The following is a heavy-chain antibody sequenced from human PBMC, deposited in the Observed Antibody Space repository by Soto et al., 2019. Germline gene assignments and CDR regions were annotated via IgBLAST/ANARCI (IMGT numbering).Heavy chain of an antibody. V-gene: IGHV3-30*03. CDR3: ARDLFDY. CDR1: EFPFNNYA. J-gene: IGHJ4*02. CDR2: ISYDGRNK. Sequence: GGSLRLSCAASEFPFNNYAMHWVRQAPGEGLEWVAVISYDGRNKHYADSVKGRFTISRDNAKNSLYLQMSSLRAEDTAVYYCARDLFDYWGQGTPVTVSS.